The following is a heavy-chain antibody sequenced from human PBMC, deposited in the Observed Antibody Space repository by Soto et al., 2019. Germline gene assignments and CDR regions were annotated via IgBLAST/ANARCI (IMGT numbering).Heavy chain of an antibody. CDR2: IYYSGST. V-gene: IGHV4-30-4*01. D-gene: IGHD5-18*01. Sequence: SETLSLTCTVSGGSISSYDYYWSWIRQPPGKGLECIGYIYYSGSTYYNPSLKSRVTISVDTSKNQFSLKLSSVTAADTAVYYCARDSYGYLPPFYYYYGMDVWGQGTTVTVSS. J-gene: IGHJ6*02. CDR3: ARDSYGYLPPFYYYYGMDV. CDR1: GGSISSYDYY.